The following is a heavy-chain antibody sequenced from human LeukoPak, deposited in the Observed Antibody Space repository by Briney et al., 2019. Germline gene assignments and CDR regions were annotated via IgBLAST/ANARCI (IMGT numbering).Heavy chain of an antibody. Sequence: SQTLSLTCAISGDSVSSNSVTWNWIRQSPSRGLEWLGRTYYRSKWYNDYAVSVKSRITINADTSKHQFSLHLNSVTPEDTAVYYCALSGRSGSFYNFDYWGQGTLVTVSS. CDR3: ALSGRSGSFYNFDY. CDR2: TYYRSKWYN. D-gene: IGHD3-10*01. V-gene: IGHV6-1*01. CDR1: GDSVSSNSVT. J-gene: IGHJ4*02.